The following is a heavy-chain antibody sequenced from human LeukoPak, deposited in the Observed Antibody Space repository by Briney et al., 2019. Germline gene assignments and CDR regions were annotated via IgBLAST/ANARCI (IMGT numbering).Heavy chain of an antibody. J-gene: IGHJ4*02. CDR1: GGSFSGYY. V-gene: IGHV4-34*01. D-gene: IGHD2-2*01. CDR3: ARGGIVVLPAAQYYFDY. CDR2: INHSGST. Sequence: SETLSLTCAVYGGSFSGYYWSWIRQPPGKGLEWIGEINHSGSTNYNPSLKSRVTISVDTSKNQFSLKLSSVTAADTAVYYCARGGIVVLPAAQYYFDYWGQGTLVTVSS.